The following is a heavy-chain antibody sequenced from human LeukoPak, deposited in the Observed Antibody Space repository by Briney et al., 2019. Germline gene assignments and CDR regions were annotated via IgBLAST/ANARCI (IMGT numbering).Heavy chain of an antibody. D-gene: IGHD5-12*01. Sequence: SEALSLTCAVYGGSFSGYYWSWIRQPPGKGLEWIGEINHSGSTNYNPSLKSRVTISVDTSKNQFSLKLSSVTAADTAVYYCARGRGGYVIDYWGQGTLVTVSS. CDR1: GGSFSGYY. V-gene: IGHV4-34*01. J-gene: IGHJ4*02. CDR2: INHSGST. CDR3: ARGRGGYVIDY.